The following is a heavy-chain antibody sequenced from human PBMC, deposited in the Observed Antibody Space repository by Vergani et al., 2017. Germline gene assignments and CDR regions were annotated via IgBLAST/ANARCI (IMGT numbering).Heavy chain of an antibody. V-gene: IGHV1-69-2*01. CDR3: AAVAAAGTWIGWYFDL. Sequence: VQLVQSGAEVKKPGASVKVSCKASGYTFTSYYMHWVQQAPGKGLEWMGLVDPEDGETIYAEKFQGRVTITADTSTDTAYMELSSLSSEDTAVYYCAAVAAAGTWIGWYFDLWGRGTLVTVSS. J-gene: IGHJ2*01. CDR1: GYTFTSYY. D-gene: IGHD6-13*01. CDR2: VDPEDGET.